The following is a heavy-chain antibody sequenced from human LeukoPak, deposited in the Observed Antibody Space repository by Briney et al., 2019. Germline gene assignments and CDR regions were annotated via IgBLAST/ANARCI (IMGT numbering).Heavy chain of an antibody. Sequence: GGSLRLSCAASGFTFSSFGMHWVRQAPGKGLEWVAMIFYDGKNKYYADSVKGRFIISRDNSRNTLHLQINNLRVEDTAIYYCARLPFMGATWFDPWGQGTLVTVSS. J-gene: IGHJ5*02. CDR3: ARLPFMGATWFDP. V-gene: IGHV3-33*01. CDR2: IFYDGKNK. D-gene: IGHD1-26*01. CDR1: GFTFSSFG.